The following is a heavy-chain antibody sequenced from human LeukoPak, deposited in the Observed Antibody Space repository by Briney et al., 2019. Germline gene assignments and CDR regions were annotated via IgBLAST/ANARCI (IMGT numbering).Heavy chain of an antibody. Sequence: GGSLRLSCAASGFTFGSYGMHWVRQAPGKGLEWVAVIWYDGSNKYYADSVKGRFTISRDNSKNTLYLQMNSLRAEDTAVYYCARDQYYYDSSGYYLDYWGQGTLVTVSS. J-gene: IGHJ4*02. D-gene: IGHD3-22*01. CDR2: IWYDGSNK. V-gene: IGHV3-33*01. CDR1: GFTFGSYG. CDR3: ARDQYYYDSSGYYLDY.